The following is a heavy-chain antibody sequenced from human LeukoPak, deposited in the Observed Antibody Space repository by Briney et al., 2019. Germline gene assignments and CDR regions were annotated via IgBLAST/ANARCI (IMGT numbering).Heavy chain of an antibody. J-gene: IGHJ6*04. V-gene: IGHV4-34*01. CDR2: INHSGST. CDR3: ARPHLRRDHYYYGMDV. Sequence: SETLSLTCAVYGGSFSGYYWSWLRQPPGKGLEWIGEINHSGSTNYNPSLKSRVTISVDTSKNQFSLKLSSVTAADTAVYYCARPHLRRDHYYYGMDVWGKGTTVTVSS. CDR1: GGSFSGYY.